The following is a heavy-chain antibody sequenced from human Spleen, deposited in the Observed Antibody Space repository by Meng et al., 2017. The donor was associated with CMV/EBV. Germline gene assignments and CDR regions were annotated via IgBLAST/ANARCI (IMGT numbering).Heavy chain of an antibody. J-gene: IGHJ4*02. V-gene: IGHV4-34*01. CDR3: ARGLGDYDDY. CDR2: INHSGST. CDR1: GGSFSGYY. Sequence: SETLSLTCVVYGGSFSGYYWSWIRQPPGKGLEWIGEINHSGSTNYNPSLKSRVTISVDTSKNQFSLKLSSVTAADTAVYYCARGLGDYDDYWGQGTLVTVSS. D-gene: IGHD4-17*01.